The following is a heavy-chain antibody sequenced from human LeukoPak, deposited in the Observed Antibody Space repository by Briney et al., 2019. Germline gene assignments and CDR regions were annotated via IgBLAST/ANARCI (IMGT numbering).Heavy chain of an antibody. D-gene: IGHD3-10*02. Sequence: SETLSLTCAVYGGSFSGYYWSWIRQPPGKGLEWIGSIYYSGSTYYNPSLKSRVTISVDTSKNQFSLKLSSVTAADTAVYYCARLSGELAFDYWGQGTLVTVSS. J-gene: IGHJ4*02. V-gene: IGHV4-34*01. CDR1: GGSFSGYY. CDR2: IYYSGST. CDR3: ARLSGELAFDY.